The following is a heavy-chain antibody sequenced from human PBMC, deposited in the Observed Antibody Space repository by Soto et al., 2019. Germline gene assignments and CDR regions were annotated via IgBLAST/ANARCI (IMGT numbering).Heavy chain of an antibody. CDR1: GYTFTSYD. D-gene: IGHD6-19*01. CDR2: MNPNSGNT. CDR3: ARAVVAGTIFDY. Sequence: QVQLVQSGAEVKKPGASVKVSCKASGYTFTSYDINWVRQATGQGLEWMGWMNPNSGNTGYAQKFQGRVTMTRNTSISTAYMDLSSLRSEDTAGYYCARAVVAGTIFDYWGQGTLVTVSS. V-gene: IGHV1-8*01. J-gene: IGHJ4*02.